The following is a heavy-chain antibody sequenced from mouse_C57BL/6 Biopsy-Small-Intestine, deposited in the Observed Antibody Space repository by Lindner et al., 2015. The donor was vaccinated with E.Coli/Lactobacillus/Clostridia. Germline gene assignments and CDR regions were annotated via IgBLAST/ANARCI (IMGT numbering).Heavy chain of an antibody. CDR2: ISYDGTN. Sequence: VQLQESGPGLVKPSQSLSLTCSVTGYSITSGYSWNWIRQFPGNRLEWMGYISYDGTNNYNPSLKNRTSITRDASKNQFFLELNSVTAEDTATYYCARRTSYDYLYFVYWGQGTALTVSS. CDR1: GYSITSGYS. CDR3: ARRTSYDYLYFVY. D-gene: IGHD2-4*01. J-gene: IGHJ2*01. V-gene: IGHV3-6*01.